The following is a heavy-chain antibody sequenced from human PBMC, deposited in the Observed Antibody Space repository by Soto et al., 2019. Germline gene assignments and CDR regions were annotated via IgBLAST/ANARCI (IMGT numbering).Heavy chain of an antibody. J-gene: IGHJ4*02. CDR3: ARVGHLNVYYASDY. CDR2: VSASGTT. CDR1: GGSVRDSY. D-gene: IGHD1-26*01. Sequence: SETLSLTCTVSGGSVRDSYWTWIRQPPGKGLEWIGYVSASGTTKYSSSLKSRVTMSVDTSKNQFSLKVNSVTTADTAIYYCARVGHLNVYYASDYWGQG. V-gene: IGHV4-59*02.